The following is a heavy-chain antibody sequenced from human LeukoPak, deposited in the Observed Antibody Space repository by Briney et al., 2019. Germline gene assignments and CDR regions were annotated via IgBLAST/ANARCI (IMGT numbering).Heavy chain of an antibody. CDR1: GGSISSGGYY. Sequence: SETLSLTCTVSGGSISSGGYYWSWIRQHPGKGLEWIGYIYYSGSTYYNPSLKSRVTISVDTSKNQFSLKLSSVTAADTAVYHCAAGIAVAGRFDYWGQGTLVTVSS. J-gene: IGHJ4*02. V-gene: IGHV4-31*03. CDR2: IYYSGST. D-gene: IGHD6-19*01. CDR3: AAGIAVAGRFDY.